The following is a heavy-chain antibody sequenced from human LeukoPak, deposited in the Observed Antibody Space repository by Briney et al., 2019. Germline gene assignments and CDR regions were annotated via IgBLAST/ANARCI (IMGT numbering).Heavy chain of an antibody. J-gene: IGHJ4*02. Sequence: PGGSLRLSCAASGFTFSSYEMNWVRQAPGKGLEWVSYTSSSGSSIYYADSVKGRFTISRDNAKNSLYLQMNSLRAEDTAVYYCARAIGGYSYGYYLDYWGQGTLVTVSS. D-gene: IGHD5-18*01. CDR3: ARAIGGYSYGYYLDY. V-gene: IGHV3-48*03. CDR1: GFTFSSYE. CDR2: TSSSGSSI.